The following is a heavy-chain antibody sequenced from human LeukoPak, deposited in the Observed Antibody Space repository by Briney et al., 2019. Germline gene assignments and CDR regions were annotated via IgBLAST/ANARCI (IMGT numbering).Heavy chain of an antibody. CDR1: GGSISSGGYS. J-gene: IGHJ4*02. Sequence: SETLSLTCAVYGGSISSGGYSWSWIRQPPGRGLEWVGYIYHSGSTYYNPSLKSRVTMSLDRSKNQFSLKLSSVTAADTAVYYCARGTHFDYWGQGTLVTVSS. D-gene: IGHD3/OR15-3a*01. V-gene: IGHV4-30-2*01. CDR3: ARGTHFDY. CDR2: IYHSGST.